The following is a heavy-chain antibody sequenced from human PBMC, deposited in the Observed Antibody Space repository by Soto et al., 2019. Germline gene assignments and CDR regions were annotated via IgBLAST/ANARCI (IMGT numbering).Heavy chain of an antibody. CDR3: ARGLYSLWVVDV. CDR1: GFSFSKFP. CDR2: ISSHGGGT. V-gene: IGHV3-64*02. D-gene: IGHD6-13*01. Sequence: EVQLVESGEDLVQPGGSLRLSCAASGFSFSKFPMHWVRQSPGKGLEYVAAISSHGGGTYYADSVMGRFNISRDNSKNTLYLQMGSVRTEDTAVYYCARGLYSLWVVDVWGRGTMVTVSS. J-gene: IGHJ3*01.